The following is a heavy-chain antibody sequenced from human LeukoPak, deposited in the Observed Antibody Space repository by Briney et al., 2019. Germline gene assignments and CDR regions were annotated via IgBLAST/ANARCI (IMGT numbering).Heavy chain of an antibody. D-gene: IGHD2-21*02. CDR3: AKSGVVVTAAYFDD. Sequence: PGGSLRLSCAASGFTFSSYAMNWVRQAPGKGLEWVSLISGSGGRTYYADSVKGRFTIPRENSKNTLYLQMNSLRAEDTAVYYCAKSGVVVTAAYFDDWGQGTLVTVSS. CDR2: ISGSGGRT. CDR1: GFTFSSYA. V-gene: IGHV3-23*01. J-gene: IGHJ4*02.